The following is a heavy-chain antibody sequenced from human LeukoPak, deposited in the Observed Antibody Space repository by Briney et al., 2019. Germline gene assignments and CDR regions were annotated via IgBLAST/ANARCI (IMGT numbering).Heavy chain of an antibody. V-gene: IGHV3-33*01. CDR2: IWFDGNKK. D-gene: IGHD5-24*01. Sequence: GRSLRLSCAASGFTFSSYGMNWVRQAPGKGLEWVAHIWFDGNKKYYTASVKGRFTISRDNSKNTLYPQMNSLRAEDTAVYYCARTTNTSTYDVFDIWGQGTMVTVSS. CDR3: ARTTNTSTYDVFDI. J-gene: IGHJ3*02. CDR1: GFTFSSYG.